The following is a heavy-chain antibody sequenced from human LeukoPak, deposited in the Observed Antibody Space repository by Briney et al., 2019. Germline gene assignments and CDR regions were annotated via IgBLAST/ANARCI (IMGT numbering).Heavy chain of an antibody. Sequence: SETLSLTCAVYGGSFSGYYWSWIRQPPGKGLEWIGEISHSGSTNYNPSLKSRVTISVDTSKNQFSLKLSSVTAADTAVYYCARGRRGVVVPAARKNWFDPWGQGTLVTVSS. CDR3: ARGRRGVVVPAARKNWFDP. J-gene: IGHJ5*02. V-gene: IGHV4-34*01. CDR2: ISHSGST. CDR1: GGSFSGYY. D-gene: IGHD2-2*01.